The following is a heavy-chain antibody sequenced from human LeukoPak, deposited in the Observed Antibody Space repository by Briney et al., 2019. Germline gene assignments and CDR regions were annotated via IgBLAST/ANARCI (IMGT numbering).Heavy chain of an antibody. V-gene: IGHV4-59*01. CDR1: GGSISSYY. CDR3: ARGQLAVAGLRYGMDV. Sequence: PETLSLTCTVSGGSISSYYWSWIRQPPGKGLEWIGYIYYSGSTNYNPSLKSRVTISVDTSKNQFSLKLSSVTAADTAVYYCARGQLAVAGLRYGMDVWGQGTTVTVSS. D-gene: IGHD6-19*01. CDR2: IYYSGST. J-gene: IGHJ6*02.